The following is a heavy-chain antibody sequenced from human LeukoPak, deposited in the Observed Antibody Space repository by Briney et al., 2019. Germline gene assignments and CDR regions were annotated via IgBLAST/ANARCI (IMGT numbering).Heavy chain of an antibody. Sequence: GASVKVSCKASGYTFTGYYMHWVRQAPGQGLEWMGWINPNSGGTNYAQKFQGRVAMTRDTSISTAYMELSRLRSDDTAVYYCARDCSGGSCCYYYYMDVWGKGTTVTVSS. J-gene: IGHJ6*03. CDR2: INPNSGGT. CDR1: GYTFTGYY. V-gene: IGHV1-2*02. D-gene: IGHD2-15*01. CDR3: ARDCSGGSCCYYYYMDV.